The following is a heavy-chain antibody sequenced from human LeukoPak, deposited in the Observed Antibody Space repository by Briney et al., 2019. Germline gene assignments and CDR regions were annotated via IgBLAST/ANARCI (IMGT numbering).Heavy chain of an antibody. Sequence: SETLSLTCTVSGGSISSYFWSWIRQPPGKGLEWIGYIYYSGSTNYNPSLKSRLTISVDTSRNQFSLKLTSVTAADTAVYYCARGRDSYGFAVHDYWGQGTLVTVSS. CDR2: IYYSGST. V-gene: IGHV4-59*01. J-gene: IGHJ4*02. D-gene: IGHD5-18*01. CDR3: ARGRDSYGFAVHDY. CDR1: GGSISSYF.